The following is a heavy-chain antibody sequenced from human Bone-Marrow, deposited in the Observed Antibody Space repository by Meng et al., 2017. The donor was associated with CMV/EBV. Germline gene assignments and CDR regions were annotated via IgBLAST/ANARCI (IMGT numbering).Heavy chain of an antibody. Sequence: TFAGFSLTTGGVGVGWIRQPPGEALDWLALIYWDDDNRYSPSLKSRLTLTKDTSKNQVALSMTNVDPLDTATYYCAHRQSTAGQFDYWGQGILVTVSS. D-gene: IGHD6-13*01. V-gene: IGHV2-5*02. J-gene: IGHJ4*02. CDR3: AHRQSTAGQFDY. CDR2: IYWDDDN. CDR1: GFSLTTGGVG.